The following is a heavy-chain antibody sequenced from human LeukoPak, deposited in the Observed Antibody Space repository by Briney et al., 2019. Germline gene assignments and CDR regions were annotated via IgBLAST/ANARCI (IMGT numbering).Heavy chain of an antibody. Sequence: PSETLSLTCTVSGGSISSYYWSWIRQPPGEGLEWIGYIYYSGSTNYNPSLKSRVTISVDTSKNQFSLKLSSVTAADTAVYYCARAPGYCSSTSCYVHYYGMDVWGQGTTVTVSS. J-gene: IGHJ6*02. V-gene: IGHV4-59*01. CDR3: ARAPGYCSSTSCYVHYYGMDV. CDR1: GGSISSYY. D-gene: IGHD2-2*01. CDR2: IYYSGST.